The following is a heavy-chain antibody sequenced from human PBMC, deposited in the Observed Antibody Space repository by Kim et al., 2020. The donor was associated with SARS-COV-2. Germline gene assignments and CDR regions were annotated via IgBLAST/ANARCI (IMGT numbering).Heavy chain of an antibody. V-gene: IGHV3-30*02. D-gene: IGHD2-2*01. J-gene: IGHJ6*02. Sequence: RFTISRDNSKNTLYLQMNSLGAEDTTVYYCAKVPDIVVVPAAFYYYGMDVWGQGTTVTVSS. CDR3: AKVPDIVVVPAAFYYYGMDV.